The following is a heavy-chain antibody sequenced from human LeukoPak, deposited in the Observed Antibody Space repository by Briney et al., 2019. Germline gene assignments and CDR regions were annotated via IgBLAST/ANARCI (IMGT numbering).Heavy chain of an antibody. CDR3: SRIKYGGNSGYHFDY. CDR2: LGASGSGG. V-gene: IGHV3-23*01. Sequence: PGGSLRLSCSASGFNFNYFAMSWVRQAPGKRLEWVSTLGASGSGGSYADSVRGRFTISRDNSKNMVYLQMHSLRVDDSAVYYCSRIKYGGNSGYHFDYWGQGTLVTVSS. D-gene: IGHD4-23*01. CDR1: GFNFNYFA. J-gene: IGHJ4*02.